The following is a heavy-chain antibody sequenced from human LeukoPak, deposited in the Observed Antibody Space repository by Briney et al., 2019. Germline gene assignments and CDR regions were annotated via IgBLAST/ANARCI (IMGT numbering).Heavy chain of an antibody. CDR1: GGSISSYY. D-gene: IGHD3-3*01. V-gene: IGHV4-59*08. CDR2: IYYSGST. J-gene: IGHJ4*02. CDR3: ARRNDFWSDGDY. Sequence: PSETLSLTCTVSGGSISSYYWSWIRQPPGRGLEWIGYIYYSGSTNYNPSLKSRVTISVDTSKNQFSLKLSSVTAADTAVYYCARRNDFWSDGDYWGQGTLVTVSS.